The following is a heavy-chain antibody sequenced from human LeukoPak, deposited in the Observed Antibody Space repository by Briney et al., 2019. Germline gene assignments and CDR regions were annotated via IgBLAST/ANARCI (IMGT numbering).Heavy chain of an antibody. CDR2: IYHSGSP. J-gene: IGHJ6*02. Sequence: SGTLSLTCAVSGGSISSNNWWGWVRQPPGKGLEWIGEIYHSGSPNYNPSLKSRVTISVDKSRNHFSLNLSSVTAADTAVYYCARVPYMVRGVVGFYYGMDVWGQGTTVTVSS. D-gene: IGHD3-10*01. CDR1: GGSISSNNW. V-gene: IGHV4-4*02. CDR3: ARVPYMVRGVVGFYYGMDV.